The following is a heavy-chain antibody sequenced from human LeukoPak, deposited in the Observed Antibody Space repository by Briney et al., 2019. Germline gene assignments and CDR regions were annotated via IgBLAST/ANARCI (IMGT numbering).Heavy chain of an antibody. CDR1: GFTVSSNY. V-gene: IGHV3-53*01. J-gene: IGHJ4*02. CDR3: ARDGDDTSGSFSPFDY. D-gene: IGHD3-22*01. CDR2: IYSGGST. Sequence: GGSLRLSCAVSGFTVSSNYMSWVRQAPGKGLEWVSVIYSGGSTYYADSVKGRFTISRDNSKNTLYLQMNSLRAEDTAVYYCARDGDDTSGSFSPFDYWGQGSLVTVSS.